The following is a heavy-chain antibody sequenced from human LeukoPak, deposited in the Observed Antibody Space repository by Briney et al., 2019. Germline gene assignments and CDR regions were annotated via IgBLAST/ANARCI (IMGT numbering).Heavy chain of an antibody. D-gene: IGHD5-18*01. V-gene: IGHV4-59*01. CDR2: IYYSGST. CDR3: ASGGTAMVTDY. CDR1: GGSISSYY. J-gene: IGHJ4*02. Sequence: SETLSLTCTVSGGSISSYYWSWIRQPPGKGLEWIGYIYYSGSTNYNPSLKSRVTISVDTSKNQFSLKLSSVTAADTAVYYCASGGTAMVTDYWGQGTLVTVPS.